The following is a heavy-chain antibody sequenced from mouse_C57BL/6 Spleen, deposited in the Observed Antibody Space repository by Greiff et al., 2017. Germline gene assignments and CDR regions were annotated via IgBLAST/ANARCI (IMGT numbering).Heavy chain of an antibody. CDR2: INPSTGGT. J-gene: IGHJ4*01. V-gene: IGHV1-42*01. CDR3: ARGGYYDAMDY. Sequence: EVQRVESGPELVKPGASVKISCKASGYSFTGYYMNWVKQSPEKSLEWIGEINPSTGGTTYNQKFKAKATLTVDKSSSTAYMQLKSLTSEDSAVYYCARGGYYDAMDYWGQGTSVTVSS. CDR1: GYSFTGYY. D-gene: IGHD2-2*01.